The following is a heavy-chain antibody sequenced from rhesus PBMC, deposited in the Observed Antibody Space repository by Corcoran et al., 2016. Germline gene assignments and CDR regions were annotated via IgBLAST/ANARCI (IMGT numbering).Heavy chain of an antibody. CDR3: ARDHGCSYWYFDL. CDR1: GGTFSGLY. D-gene: IGHD4-29*01. Sequence: QVQMQESGLGLVKTSESLSLSCAVSGGTFSGLYWGWLRQPPGKGLEWMGYICGSSGCTDYNPALKCRVTISTDTAKNQFSLMLSSVTAADTAVYYCARDHGCSYWYFDLWGPGTPITISS. CDR2: ICGSSGCT. J-gene: IGHJ2*01. V-gene: IGHV4-165*01.